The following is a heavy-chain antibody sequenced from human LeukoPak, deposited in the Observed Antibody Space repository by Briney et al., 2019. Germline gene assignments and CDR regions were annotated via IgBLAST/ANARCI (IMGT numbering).Heavy chain of an antibody. CDR1: GFTFSSYE. CDR2: ISISGSTI. Sequence: GGSLRLSCAASGFTFSSYEMNWVRQAPGKGLEWVSFISISGSTIYYADSAKGRFSISRDNAKNSLYLQMNSLRAEDTAVYYCARDRVGGFDMWGQGTMVTVSS. J-gene: IGHJ3*02. V-gene: IGHV3-48*03. D-gene: IGHD1-26*01. CDR3: ARDRVGGFDM.